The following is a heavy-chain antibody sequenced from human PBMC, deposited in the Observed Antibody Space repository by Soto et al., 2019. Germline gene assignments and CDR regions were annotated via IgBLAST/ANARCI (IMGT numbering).Heavy chain of an antibody. D-gene: IGHD2-15*01. CDR3: ARDGKGAADY. CDR2: IWYDGSNK. CDR1: GFTFSDYG. V-gene: IGHV3-33*01. Sequence: QVQLVESGGGVVQPGWSLRLSCAASGFTFSDYGMHWVRQAPGRGLEWVAVIWYDGSNKYYADSVKGRFTISRDNSKNTLYLQMNSLRAEDTAVYYCARDGKGAADYWGQGTLVTVSS. J-gene: IGHJ4*02.